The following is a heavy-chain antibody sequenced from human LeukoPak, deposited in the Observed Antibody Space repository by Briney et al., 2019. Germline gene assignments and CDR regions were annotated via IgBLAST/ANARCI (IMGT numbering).Heavy chain of an antibody. D-gene: IGHD3-22*01. CDR1: GFTFSSYG. J-gene: IGHJ4*02. V-gene: IGHV3-30*02. Sequence: PGGSLRLSCAASGFTFSSYGMHWVRQAPGKGLEWAAFIRYDGSNKYYADSVKGRFTISRDNSKNTLYLQMNSLRAEDTAVYYCASSRYDSSGYYGIIAYWGQGTLVTVSS. CDR3: ASSRYDSSGYYGIIAY. CDR2: IRYDGSNK.